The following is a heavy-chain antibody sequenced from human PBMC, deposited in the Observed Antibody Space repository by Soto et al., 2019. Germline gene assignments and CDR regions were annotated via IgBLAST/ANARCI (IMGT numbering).Heavy chain of an antibody. V-gene: IGHV1-69*13. CDR1: GGTFSNYA. Sequence: GASVKVSCKASGGTFSNYAISWVRQAPGQGLEWMGGIIPISGTINYARKFQGRVTITADESTSTAYMELSSLRSEDTAMYYCAAHYSTTWASLFQHWGQGXLVTV. D-gene: IGHD2-2*01. CDR3: AAHYSTTWASLFQH. CDR2: IIPISGTI. J-gene: IGHJ1*01.